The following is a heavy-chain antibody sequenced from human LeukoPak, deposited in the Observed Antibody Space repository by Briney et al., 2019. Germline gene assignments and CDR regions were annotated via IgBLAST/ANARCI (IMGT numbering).Heavy chain of an antibody. CDR1: GYTFTGYY. D-gene: IGHD3-22*01. Sequence: ASVKVSCKASGYTFTGYYMYWVRQAPGQGLEWMGWINPNSGGTNYAQKFQGRVTMTRDTSISTAYMELSRLRSDDTAVYYCARDLWYYDSSGYYYVPDPYGMDVWGQGTTVTVSS. J-gene: IGHJ6*02. CDR2: INPNSGGT. V-gene: IGHV1-2*02. CDR3: ARDLWYYDSSGYYYVPDPYGMDV.